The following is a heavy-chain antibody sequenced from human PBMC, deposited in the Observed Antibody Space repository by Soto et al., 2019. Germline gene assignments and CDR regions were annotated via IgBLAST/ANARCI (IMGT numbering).Heavy chain of an antibody. V-gene: IGHV3-53*01. CDR1: GFSVSSNY. CDR2: IYIGTTT. CDR3: AGMRGTDNWFDP. J-gene: IGHJ5*02. Sequence: EVQLVESGGGLIQPGGSLRLTCAASGFSVSSNYMSWVRQAPGKGLEWVSAIYIGTTTYYADSVKGRFTISKDNLRNTLDLQMSSLRADDTAVYYWAGMRGTDNWFDPWGQGTLVTVSS.